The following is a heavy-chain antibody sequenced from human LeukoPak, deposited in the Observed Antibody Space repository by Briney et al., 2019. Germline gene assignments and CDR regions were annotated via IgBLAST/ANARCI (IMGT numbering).Heavy chain of an antibody. J-gene: IGHJ6*03. CDR3: AKGHYTDV. CDR2: ISYDGSNK. Sequence: PGGSLRLSCAASGFTFSSYAMHWVRQAPGKGLEWVAVISYDGSNKYYVDSVKGRFTISRDNSKNTLYLQMNSLRAEDTAVYYCAKGHYTDVWGKGTTVTVSS. V-gene: IGHV3-30*04. CDR1: GFTFSSYA.